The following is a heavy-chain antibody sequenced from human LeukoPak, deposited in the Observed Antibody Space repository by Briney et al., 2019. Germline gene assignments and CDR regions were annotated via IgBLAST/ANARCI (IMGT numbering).Heavy chain of an antibody. CDR3: ARAAIYSCFPSYYYYYGMDV. D-gene: IGHD4-4*01. CDR2: ISSSSSTI. V-gene: IGHV3-48*01. CDR1: GFTFSSYS. J-gene: IGHJ6*02. Sequence: GGSLRLSCAASGFTFSSYSMNWVRQAPGKGLEWVSYISSSSSTIYYADSVKGRFTISRDNAKNSLYLQMNSLRAEDTAVYYCARAAIYSCFPSYYYYYGMDVWGQGTTVTVFS.